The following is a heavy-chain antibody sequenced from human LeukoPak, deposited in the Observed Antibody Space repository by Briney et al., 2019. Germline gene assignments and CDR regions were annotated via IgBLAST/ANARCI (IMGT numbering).Heavy chain of an antibody. Sequence: PGGSLRLSCEVSGFTFSIYSIHWVRQAPGKGLEWVSSISDDNSYIYYADSVEGRFTISRDNSKNSMYLKMNSLRAEDTAVYYCETPRDYYCSSTSCYFARWGEGSLVTV. D-gene: IGHD2-2*01. CDR2: ISDDNSYI. V-gene: IGHV3-21*01. CDR3: ETPRDYYCSSTSCYFAR. CDR1: GFTFSIYS. J-gene: IGHJ4*03.